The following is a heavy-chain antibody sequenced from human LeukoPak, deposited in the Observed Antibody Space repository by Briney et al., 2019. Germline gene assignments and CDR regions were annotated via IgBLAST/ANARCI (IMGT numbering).Heavy chain of an antibody. V-gene: IGHV1-69*13. CDR2: IIPIFGTA. J-gene: IGHJ6*02. CDR3: ARDLGSHDHTADYYYGMDV. D-gene: IGHD5-18*01. CDR1: GGTFSSYA. Sequence: SVKVSCTASGGTFSSYAISWVRQAPGQGLEWMGGIIPIFGTANYAQKFQGRVTITADESTSTAYMELSSLRSEDTAVYYCARDLGSHDHTADYYYGMDVWGQGTTVTVS.